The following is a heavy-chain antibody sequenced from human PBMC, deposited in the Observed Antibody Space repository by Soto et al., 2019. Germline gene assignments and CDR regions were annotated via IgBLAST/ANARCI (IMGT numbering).Heavy chain of an antibody. D-gene: IGHD2-2*01. CDR3: ARGLVVVPAGYYYMDV. V-gene: IGHV1-8*01. CDR2: MNPNSGNT. CDR1: GYTFTSYD. J-gene: IGHJ6*03. Sequence: QVQLVPSGAEVKKPGASVKVSCKASGYTFTSYDINWVRQATGQGLEWMGWMNPNSGNTGYAQKFQGRVTMTRNTSISTAYMELSSLRSEDTAVYYCARGLVVVPAGYYYMDVWGKGTTVTVSS.